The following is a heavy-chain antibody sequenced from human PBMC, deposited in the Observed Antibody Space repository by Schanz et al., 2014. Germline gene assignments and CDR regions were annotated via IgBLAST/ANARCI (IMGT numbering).Heavy chain of an antibody. CDR2: ISLDGSNQ. CDR3: TKFETRTGTNY. D-gene: IGHD1-1*01. J-gene: IGHJ4*02. V-gene: IGHV3-30*18. Sequence: VQLVESGGGVVQPGRSLRLSCVASGFTFTSFGMHWVRQAPGKGLEWVAIISLDGSNQYYADSVKGRFTISRDNSKNTLYLQMNSLRAEDTAVYYCTKFETRTGTNYWGQGTLVTVSS. CDR1: GFTFTSFG.